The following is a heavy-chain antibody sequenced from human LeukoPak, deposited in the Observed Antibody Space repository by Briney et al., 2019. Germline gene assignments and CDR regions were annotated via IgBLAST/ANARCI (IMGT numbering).Heavy chain of an antibody. V-gene: IGHV3-21*01. CDR3: TREGLFSGNPFDY. CDR1: GFTFSSYS. Sequence: GGSLRLSCAASGFTFSSYSMNWVRQAPGQGLEWVSSISSSRSYIYYADSVKGRFTISRDNDKNSLYLQMNSLRAEDTAVYYCTREGLFSGNPFDYWGQGPLVSVSS. J-gene: IGHJ4*02. CDR2: ISSSRSYI. D-gene: IGHD1-26*01.